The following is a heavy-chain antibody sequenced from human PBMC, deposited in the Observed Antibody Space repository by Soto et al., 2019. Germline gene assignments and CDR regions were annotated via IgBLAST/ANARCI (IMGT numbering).Heavy chain of an antibody. Sequence: GGSLRLSCAASGFTFSNVWLSWVRQGPGKGLEGLGRRKSRTENDTTDYASPARGRFIISRDNSKNMLYLQLNSLKSEDTGVYYCVTVLPPANSWFEYWGQGT. CDR2: RKSRTENDTT. CDR1: GFTFSNVW. V-gene: IGHV3-15*01. D-gene: IGHD3-3*01. J-gene: IGHJ4*02. CDR3: VTVLPPANSWFEY.